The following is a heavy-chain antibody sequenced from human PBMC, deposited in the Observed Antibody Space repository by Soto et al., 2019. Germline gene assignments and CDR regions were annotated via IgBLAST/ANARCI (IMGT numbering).Heavy chain of an antibody. CDR2: IYYSGST. CDR1: GGSVSSGSYY. J-gene: IGHJ6*02. V-gene: IGHV4-61*01. CDR3: AREAGYSYGYGYYGMDV. Sequence: SETLSLTCTVSGGSVSSGSYYWSWIRQPPGKGLEWIGYIYYSGSTNYNPSLKSRVTISVDTSKNQFSLKLSSVTAADTAVYYCAREAGYSYGYGYYGMDVWGQGTTVTVSS. D-gene: IGHD5-18*01.